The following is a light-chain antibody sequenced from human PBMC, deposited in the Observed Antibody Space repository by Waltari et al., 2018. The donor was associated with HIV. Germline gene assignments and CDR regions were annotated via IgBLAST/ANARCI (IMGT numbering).Light chain of an antibody. CDR1: SSNIGSDA. CDR3: ATWDHRLNGWV. CDR2: NNN. V-gene: IGLV1-44*01. J-gene: IGLJ3*02. Sequence: QAVLTQPPSAPGTPGQRITISCSGSSSNIGSDAVTWYQQLPGTAPKLLIYNNNHRPSGVPDRFSASKSGTSASLAISGLQSEDEADYYCATWDHRLNGWVFGGGTKLTVL.